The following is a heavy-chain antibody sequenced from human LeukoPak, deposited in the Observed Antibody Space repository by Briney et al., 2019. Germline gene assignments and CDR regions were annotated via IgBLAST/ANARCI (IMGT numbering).Heavy chain of an antibody. CDR1: GFTVSSNY. V-gene: IGHV3-53*01. CDR3: ARDYVWGSSESDY. Sequence: GGSLRLSCAASGFTVSSNYMSWVRQAPGKGLEWVSVIYSGGSTYYADSVKGRFTISRDNAKNSLYLHMNSLRVEDTAIYYCARDYVWGSSESDYWGQGTLVTVSS. CDR2: IYSGGST. J-gene: IGHJ4*02. D-gene: IGHD7-27*01.